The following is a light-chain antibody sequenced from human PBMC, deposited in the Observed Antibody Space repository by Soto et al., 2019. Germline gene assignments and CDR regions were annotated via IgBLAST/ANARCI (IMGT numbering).Light chain of an antibody. Sequence: IVMTQSPATLSVSPGERATLSCRASQSVSSNLAWYQQKPCQAPRLRIYGASTRATGIPARFSGSGSGTEFTLTISSLQSEDFAVYYCQQYNNWPPWTFGQGTKVEIK. CDR3: QQYNNWPPWT. CDR2: GAS. J-gene: IGKJ1*01. V-gene: IGKV3-15*01. CDR1: QSVSSN.